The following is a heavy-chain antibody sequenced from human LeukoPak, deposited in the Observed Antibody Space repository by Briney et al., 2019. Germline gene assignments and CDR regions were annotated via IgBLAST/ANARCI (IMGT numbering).Heavy chain of an antibody. V-gene: IGHV3-23*01. CDR3: ARDMQFST. CDR1: GFIFRGYA. D-gene: IGHD2-2*01. Sequence: GGSLRLSCAASGFIFRGYAISWVRQAPGKGLEWVSGIGSDDRTHYAESVKGRFAISRGMDESTLFLQMNSLRAEDTAMYYCARDMQFSTWGLGTMVTVSS. J-gene: IGHJ3*01. CDR2: IGSDDRT.